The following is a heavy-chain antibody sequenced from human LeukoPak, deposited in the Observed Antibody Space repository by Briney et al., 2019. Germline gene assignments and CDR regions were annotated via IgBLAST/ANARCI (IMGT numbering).Heavy chain of an antibody. CDR2: IYHSGST. CDR1: GGSISSGGYS. CDR3: ARASSTSFDY. Sequence: PSQTLSLTCAVSGGSISSGGYSWGWVRQPPGTGLEWLGYIYHSGSTYYNTSLKSRVAISVDRSKNQFSLKLSSVTAADTAVYYCARASSTSFDYWGQGTLVTVSS. D-gene: IGHD2-2*01. V-gene: IGHV4-30-2*01. J-gene: IGHJ4*02.